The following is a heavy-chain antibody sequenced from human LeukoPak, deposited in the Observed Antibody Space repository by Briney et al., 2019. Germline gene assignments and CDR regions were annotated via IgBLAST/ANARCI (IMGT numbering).Heavy chain of an antibody. V-gene: IGHV4-59*01. CDR1: GGSISSYY. J-gene: IGHJ6*03. D-gene: IGHD5-12*01. Sequence: SETLSLTCTVSGGSISSYYWSWIRQPAGKGLEWIGYIYYSGSTNYNPSLKSRVTISVDTSKNQFSLKLSSVTAADTAVYYCARGEWLRFYYYYMDVWGKGTTVTVSS. CDR3: ARGEWLRFYYYYMDV. CDR2: IYYSGST.